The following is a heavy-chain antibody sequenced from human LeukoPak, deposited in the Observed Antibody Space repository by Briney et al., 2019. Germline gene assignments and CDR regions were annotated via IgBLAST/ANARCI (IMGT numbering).Heavy chain of an antibody. CDR2: IYYSGST. CDR3: ARDWDYYDSSGYGTDAFDI. J-gene: IGHJ3*02. CDR1: GGSISSSSYY. Sequence: PSETLSLTCTVSGGSISSSSYYWGWIRQPPGKGLEWIGSIYYSGSTYYNPSLKSRVTISVDTSKNQFSLKLSSVTAADTAVYYCARDWDYYDSSGYGTDAFDIWGQGTMVTVSS. V-gene: IGHV4-39*07. D-gene: IGHD3-22*01.